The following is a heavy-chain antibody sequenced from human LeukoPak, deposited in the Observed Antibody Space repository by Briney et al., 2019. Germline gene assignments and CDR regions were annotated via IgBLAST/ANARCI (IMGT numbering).Heavy chain of an antibody. CDR1: GYSFTSYW. CDR2: IYPGDSDT. Sequence: GEPLKISCKGSGYSFTSYWIGWVRQMPGKGLGWMGIIYPGDSDTRYSPSFQGQVTISADKSISTAYLQWSSLKASDTAMYYCATTLNTIPRLEYFDYWGQGTLVTVSS. D-gene: IGHD1-1*01. CDR3: ATTLNTIPRLEYFDY. V-gene: IGHV5-51*01. J-gene: IGHJ4*02.